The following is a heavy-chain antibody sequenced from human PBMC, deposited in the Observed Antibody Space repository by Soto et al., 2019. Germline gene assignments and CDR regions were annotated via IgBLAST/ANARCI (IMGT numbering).Heavy chain of an antibody. V-gene: IGHV4-59*01. CDR2: IYYSGST. J-gene: IGHJ6*02. Sequence: SETLSLTCTVSGGSISSYYWSWIRQPPGKGLEWIGYIYYSGSTNYNPSLKSRVTISVDTSKNQFSLKLSSVTAADTAVYYCARERIAAAGTNGMDVWGQGTTVTVSS. CDR3: ARERIAAAGTNGMDV. CDR1: GGSISSYY. D-gene: IGHD6-13*01.